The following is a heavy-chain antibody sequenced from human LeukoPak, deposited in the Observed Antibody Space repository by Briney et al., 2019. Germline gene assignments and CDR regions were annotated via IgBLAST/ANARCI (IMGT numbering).Heavy chain of an antibody. Sequence: GGSLRLSCAGSGFTFTSYAMSWDRQAPGNGLEWVSTTTGGAPTTYYAGSVEGRFTIARDTSQNTAFLQINSLRAEDMAVYYCAKDTPLTAYGSGGSTNAFDYWGQGTLVTVSS. D-gene: IGHD6-19*01. CDR2: TTGGAPTT. V-gene: IGHV3-23*01. CDR3: AKDTPLTAYGSGGSTNAFDY. CDR1: GFTFTSYA. J-gene: IGHJ4*02.